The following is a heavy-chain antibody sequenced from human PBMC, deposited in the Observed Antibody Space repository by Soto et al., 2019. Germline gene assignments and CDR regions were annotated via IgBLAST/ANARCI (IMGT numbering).Heavy chain of an antibody. Sequence: PGGSLRLSCAASGFTVSINYMSWVRQAQGKGLECISIIYSAGNTYYADSVKGRSTISRDNSKNTLYLQMNSLGAEDTAVYYCARDFVVGGPTINYYYGMDVWGQGTTVTVSS. CDR1: GFTVSINY. CDR3: ARDFVVGGPTINYYYGMDV. CDR2: IYSAGNT. V-gene: IGHV3-66*01. D-gene: IGHD1-26*01. J-gene: IGHJ6*02.